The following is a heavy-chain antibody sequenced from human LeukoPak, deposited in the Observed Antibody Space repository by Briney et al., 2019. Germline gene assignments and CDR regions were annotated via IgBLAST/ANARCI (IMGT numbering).Heavy chain of an antibody. CDR3: ARCGGDCYPGGALDI. D-gene: IGHD2-21*02. CDR1: GFTVSGNY. V-gene: IGHV3-53*01. J-gene: IGHJ3*02. Sequence: PGGSLRLSCAASGFTVSGNYMSWVRQGPGKGLGGVSIMYSGGNTHYADSVKGRFTIYRDNSKNTLYLQMNSLSAEDTAVYYCARCGGDCYPGGALDIWGQGTMVTVS. CDR2: MYSGGNT.